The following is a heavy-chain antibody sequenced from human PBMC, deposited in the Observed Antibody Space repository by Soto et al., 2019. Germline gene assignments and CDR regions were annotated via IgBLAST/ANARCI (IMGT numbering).Heavy chain of an antibody. CDR2: IYYSGST. CDR1: SFSINSDVYS. Sequence: SGTPFLTCAFISFSINSDVYSWSWIRQPPGKGLEWIGYIYYSGSTNYNPSLKSRVTISVDTSKNQFSLKLSSVTAADTAVYYCARVPDRWGQGTLVTVS. J-gene: IGHJ5*02. CDR3: ARVPDR. D-gene: IGHD2-2*01. V-gene: IGHV4-61*08.